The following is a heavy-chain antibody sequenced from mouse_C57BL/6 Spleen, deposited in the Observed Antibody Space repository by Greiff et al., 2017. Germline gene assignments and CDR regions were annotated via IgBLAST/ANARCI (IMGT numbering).Heavy chain of an antibody. V-gene: IGHV8-12*01. Sequence: QVTLKECGPGILQSSQTLSLTCSFSGFSLSTSGMGVSWIRQPSGKGLEWLAHIYWDDDKRYNPSLKSRLTISKDTSRNQVFLKITSVDTADTATYYCARRERDYYFDYWGQGTTLTVSS. CDR1: GFSLSTSGMG. CDR3: ARRERDYYFDY. J-gene: IGHJ2*01. D-gene: IGHD3-3*01. CDR2: IYWDDDK.